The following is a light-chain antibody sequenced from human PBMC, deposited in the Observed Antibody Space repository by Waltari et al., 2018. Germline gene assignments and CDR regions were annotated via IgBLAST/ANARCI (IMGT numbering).Light chain of an antibody. CDR2: DVI. Sequence: QSALTQPASVSGSPGQSITISCTRTSSDVRSYNYVSWYQHYPGKAPKLIIYDVIKRSSGVSDRFSGSKSGNTASLTISGLQSEDEADYSCSSYARGSTWVFGGGTKLTVL. CDR1: SSDVRSYNY. J-gene: IGLJ3*02. V-gene: IGLV2-14*03. CDR3: SSYARGSTWV.